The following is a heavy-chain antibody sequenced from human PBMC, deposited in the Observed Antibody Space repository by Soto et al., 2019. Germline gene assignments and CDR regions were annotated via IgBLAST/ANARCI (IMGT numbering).Heavy chain of an antibody. V-gene: IGHV3-11*06. Sequence: VQLVESGGGLVKPGGSLRLSCAASGFTFSDYYMSWIRQAPGKGLEWVSYISSSSSYTNYADSVKGRFTISRDNAKNSLYLQMNSLRAEDTAVYYCARRYLVPYYYDSSGYLDAFDIWGQGTMVTVSS. D-gene: IGHD3-22*01. CDR3: ARRYLVPYYYDSSGYLDAFDI. CDR1: GFTFSDYY. CDR2: ISSSSSYT. J-gene: IGHJ3*02.